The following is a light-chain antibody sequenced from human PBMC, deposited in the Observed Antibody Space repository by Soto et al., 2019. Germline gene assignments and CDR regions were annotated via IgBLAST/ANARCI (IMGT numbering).Light chain of an antibody. CDR1: SSNIGAGYD. Sequence: QSVLTQPPSGSGAPGQRVTISCTGSSSNIGAGYDVHWYQQLPGTAPKLLIYGNNNRPSGVPDRFSGSKSGTSASLAISWLQAEDEDDYSCPSYDITLGYVFGTGTKLTVL. V-gene: IGLV1-40*01. CDR2: GNN. CDR3: PSYDITLGYV. J-gene: IGLJ1*01.